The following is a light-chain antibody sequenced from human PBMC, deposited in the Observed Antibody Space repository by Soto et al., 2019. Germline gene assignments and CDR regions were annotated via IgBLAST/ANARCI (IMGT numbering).Light chain of an antibody. J-gene: IGLJ2*01. CDR3: CSDAGSRTVV. CDR2: EDT. V-gene: IGLV2-23*01. CDR1: FSDVGSYNL. Sequence: QSALTQPASVSGSPGQSITISCTGTFSDVGSYNLVSWYQQHPGKAPKLMIYEDTKLPPGVSKLVSGSKSGYTASLTISGLQAEEEADYYCCSDAGSRTVVFGGGTKLTVL.